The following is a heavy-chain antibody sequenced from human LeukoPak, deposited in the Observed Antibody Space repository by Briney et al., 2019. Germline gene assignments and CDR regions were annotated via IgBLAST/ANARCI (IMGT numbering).Heavy chain of an antibody. CDR2: IYSGGST. V-gene: IGHV3-53*01. D-gene: IGHD3-22*01. CDR3: AREEARDYYDSSGYYYVVVGAFDI. Sequence: GGSLRLSCAASGFTVSSNYMSWVRQAPGKGLEWVSVIYSGGSTYYADSVKGRFTTSRDNSKNTLYLQMNSLRAEDTAVYYCAREEARDYYDSSGYYYVVVGAFDIWGQGTMVTVSS. J-gene: IGHJ3*02. CDR1: GFTVSSNY.